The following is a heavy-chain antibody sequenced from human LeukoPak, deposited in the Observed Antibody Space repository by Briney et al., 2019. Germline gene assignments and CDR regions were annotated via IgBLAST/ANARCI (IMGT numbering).Heavy chain of an antibody. V-gene: IGHV4-4*07. D-gene: IGHD2-15*01. CDR2: IYTSGST. J-gene: IGHJ5*02. Sequence: SETLSLTCTVSGGSISSYYWSWIRQPAGKGLEWIGRIYTSGSTNYNPSLKSRVTRSVDTSKNQFSLKLSSVTAADTAVYYCARWRVVVVAATHGWFDPWGQGTLVTVSS. CDR1: GGSISSYY. CDR3: ARWRVVVVAATHGWFDP.